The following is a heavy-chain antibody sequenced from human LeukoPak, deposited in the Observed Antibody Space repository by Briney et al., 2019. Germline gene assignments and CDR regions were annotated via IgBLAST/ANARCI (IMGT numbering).Heavy chain of an antibody. CDR3: ARGAYGGNSYFDF. V-gene: IGHV4-59*01. CDR2: IYYSGST. CDR1: GGSISSYY. D-gene: IGHD4-23*01. Sequence: SSETLSLTCTVSGGSISSYYCSWIRQPPGKGLEWIGYIYYSGSTNYNPSLKSRVTISVDTSENQFSLKLSSVTAADTAVYYCARGAYGGNSYFDFWGQGTLVTVSS. J-gene: IGHJ4*02.